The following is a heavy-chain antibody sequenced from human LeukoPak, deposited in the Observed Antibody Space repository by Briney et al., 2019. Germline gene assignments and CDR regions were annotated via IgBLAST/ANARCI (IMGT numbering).Heavy chain of an antibody. Sequence: GGSLRLSCAASGFTFSTYAMSWVRQAPGKGLDWVSDISGSGGTTFYADSVKGRFTISRDNSKNTLYLQMNSLRVEDTAVYYCAKGGDIPKVINDYWGQGTLVTVSS. D-gene: IGHD5-18*01. CDR2: ISGSGGTT. V-gene: IGHV3-23*01. J-gene: IGHJ4*02. CDR3: AKGGDIPKVINDY. CDR1: GFTFSTYA.